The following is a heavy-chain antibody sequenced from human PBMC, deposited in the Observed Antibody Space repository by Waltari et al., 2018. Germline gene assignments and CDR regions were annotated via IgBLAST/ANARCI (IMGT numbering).Heavy chain of an antibody. CDR2: IKPDGNQQ. CDR3: ARDFNWGWDF. CDR1: GFTFSSNW. J-gene: IGHJ4*02. V-gene: IGHV3-7*03. D-gene: IGHD7-27*01. Sequence: EVQLVDSGGGLVQPGGSLRLSCAASGFTFSSNWMSWVRQAPGRGLEWLANIKPDGNQQYYVDSVRGRFSISRDNAKNSLYLQLNSLRAEDTAIYYCARDFNWGWDFWGQGTLVTVSS.